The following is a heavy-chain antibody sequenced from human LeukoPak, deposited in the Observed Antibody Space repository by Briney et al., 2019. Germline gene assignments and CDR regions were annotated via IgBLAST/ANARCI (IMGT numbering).Heavy chain of an antibody. V-gene: IGHV4-59*01. CDR3: AGGNFYDSRGHPYHFHF. J-gene: IGHJ4*02. CDR1: GVSISSYY. CDR2: IYYSENT. D-gene: IGHD3-22*01. Sequence: SETLSLTCTGSGVSISSYYWSWVRQPPGKGLEWIGYIYYSENTNYNSSLKSRVTISEDTSKTQFSLKLTSVTAADTAVYYCAGGNFYDSRGHPYHFHFWGQGTLDSVSS.